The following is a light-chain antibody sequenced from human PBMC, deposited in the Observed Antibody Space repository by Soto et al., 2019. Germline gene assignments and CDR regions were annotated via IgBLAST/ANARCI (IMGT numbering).Light chain of an antibody. CDR1: QSIRSY. CDR3: QQSYSTPPT. CDR2: AAS. J-gene: IGKJ2*01. Sequence: DIQMTQSPSSLSASVGDGVTITCRASQSIRSYLNWYQQKPGKAPKLLIYAASSLQSGVPSRFSGSGSGTDFTLTISSLQPEDFATYYCQQSYSTPPTFGQGTKLEIK. V-gene: IGKV1-39*01.